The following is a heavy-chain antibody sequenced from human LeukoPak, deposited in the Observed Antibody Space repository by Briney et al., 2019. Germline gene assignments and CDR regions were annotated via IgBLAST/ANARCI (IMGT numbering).Heavy chain of an antibody. CDR3: ARHVPPRDTAMADAFDI. Sequence: ETLSLTCTVSGGSISSSSYYWGWIRQPPGKGLEWIGSIYYSGSTNYNPSLKSRITISVDTSKNQFSLKLSSVTAADTAVYYCARHVPPRDTAMADAFDIWGQGTMVTVSS. V-gene: IGHV4-39*01. CDR1: GGSISSSSYY. J-gene: IGHJ3*02. D-gene: IGHD5-18*01. CDR2: IYYSGST.